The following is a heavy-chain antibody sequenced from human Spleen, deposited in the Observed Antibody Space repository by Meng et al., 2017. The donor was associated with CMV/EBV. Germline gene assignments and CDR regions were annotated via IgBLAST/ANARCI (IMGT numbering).Heavy chain of an antibody. D-gene: IGHD2-21*02. CDR1: GGSISSSNW. J-gene: IGHJ4*02. CDR2: IRYGGSDK. V-gene: IGHV3-30*02. Sequence: GGSLRLSCAVSGGSISSSNWWSWVRQSPGKGLEWVAFIRYGGSDKYYADSVKGRFTISRDNSNNTLYLQMNSLRAEDTAVYYCANEGWGGDYYFDHWGQGALVTVSS. CDR3: ANEGWGGDYYFDH.